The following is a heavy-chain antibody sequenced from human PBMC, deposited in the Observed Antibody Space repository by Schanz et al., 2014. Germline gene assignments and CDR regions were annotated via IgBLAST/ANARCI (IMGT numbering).Heavy chain of an antibody. V-gene: IGHV1-18*01. CDR1: RYTFNTYG. D-gene: IGHD3-10*01. CDR3: ARHRFGVFYYGLDV. J-gene: IGHJ6*02. Sequence: GPEVKEPGASVKVSCEASRYTFNTYGLNWVRQAPGQGLEWMGWISDYNGKTNYAQKFQDRVIMSTDRSSSTAYLELRSLTSDDSAIYYCARHRFGVFYYGLDVWGQGTTILVSS. CDR2: ISDYNGKT.